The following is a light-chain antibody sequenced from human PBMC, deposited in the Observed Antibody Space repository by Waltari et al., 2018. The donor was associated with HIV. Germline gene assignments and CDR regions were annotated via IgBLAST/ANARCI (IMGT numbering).Light chain of an antibody. CDR1: SSDVGGYNY. Sequence: QSALTQPRSVSGSPGQSVTISCTGTSSDVGGYNYVSWYQQHPVKAPKLMIYDVSKRPSGFPDRFSGSKSGNTASLTISGLQAEDEADYYCCSYAGSYTLVFGGGTKLTVL. CDR2: DVS. V-gene: IGLV2-11*01. J-gene: IGLJ2*01. CDR3: CSYAGSYTLV.